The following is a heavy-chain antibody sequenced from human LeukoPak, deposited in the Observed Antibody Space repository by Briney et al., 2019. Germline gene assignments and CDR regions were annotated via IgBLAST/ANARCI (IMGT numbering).Heavy chain of an antibody. CDR1: GFTFNSYG. Sequence: GGSLRLSCAASGFTFNSYGMHWVRQAPGKGLEWVAVIWYDGSNKYYADSVKGRFTISRDNSENTLYLQMDSLRAEDTAVYYCARDPGVRWLVGFDYWGQGTLVTASS. J-gene: IGHJ4*02. CDR3: ARDPGVRWLVGFDY. D-gene: IGHD6-19*01. V-gene: IGHV3-33*01. CDR2: IWYDGSNK.